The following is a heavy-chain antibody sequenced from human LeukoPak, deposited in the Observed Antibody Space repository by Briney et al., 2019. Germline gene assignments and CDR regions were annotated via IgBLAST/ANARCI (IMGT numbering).Heavy chain of an antibody. Sequence: GASVKVSCKVSGYTLTELSMHWVRQAPGKGLEWMGGFDPEDGETIYAQRFQGRVTMSEDTSTDTAYLQMSSLRSEDTAVYYCATVKQVPDYWGQGTLVTVSS. V-gene: IGHV1-24*01. CDR1: GYTLTELS. CDR3: ATVKQVPDY. D-gene: IGHD6-13*01. CDR2: FDPEDGET. J-gene: IGHJ4*02.